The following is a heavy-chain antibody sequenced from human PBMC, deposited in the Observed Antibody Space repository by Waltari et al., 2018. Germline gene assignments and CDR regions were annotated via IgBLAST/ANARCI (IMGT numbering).Heavy chain of an antibody. CDR3: ARAPTEWEPTVFDY. V-gene: IGHV3-7*03. Sequence: EVQLVESGGGLVQPGGSLRLSCAASGFTFSSYWMSWVRKAPGKGLEWVANIKQDGSEKYYVDSVKGRFTISRDNAKNSLYLQMNSLRAEDTAVYYCARAPTEWEPTVFDYWGQGTLVTVSS. CDR1: GFTFSSYW. D-gene: IGHD1-26*01. CDR2: IKQDGSEK. J-gene: IGHJ4*02.